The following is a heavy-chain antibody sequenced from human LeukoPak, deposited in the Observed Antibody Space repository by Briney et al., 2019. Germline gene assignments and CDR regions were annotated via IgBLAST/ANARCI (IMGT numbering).Heavy chain of an antibody. CDR2: INHSGST. CDR3: ARGYLRGYFDY. Sequence: SETLSLTCAVYGGYFSGYYWSWIRQPPGKGLEWIGEINHSGSTNYNPSLKSRVTISVDTSKNQFSLKLSSVTAADTAVYYCARGYLRGYFDYWGQGTLVTVSS. J-gene: IGHJ4*02. D-gene: IGHD3-10*01. V-gene: IGHV4-34*01. CDR1: GGYFSGYY.